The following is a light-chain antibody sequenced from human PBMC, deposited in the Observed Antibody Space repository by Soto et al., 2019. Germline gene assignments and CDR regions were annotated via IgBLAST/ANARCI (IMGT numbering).Light chain of an antibody. V-gene: IGKV4-1*01. Sequence: DIVMTQSPDSLAVSLGERATINCKSSQSVLYSSNDNNYLTWYQQKPGQPPKLLIYWASTRESGVPDRFSGSGSVTDVTLTISSLQAEDVAVYYCQQYYSTPITFGQGTRLEIK. J-gene: IGKJ5*01. CDR2: WAS. CDR3: QQYYSTPIT. CDR1: QSVLYSSNDNNY.